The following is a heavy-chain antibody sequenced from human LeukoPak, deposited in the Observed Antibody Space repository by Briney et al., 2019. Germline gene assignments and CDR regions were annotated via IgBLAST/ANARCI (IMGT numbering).Heavy chain of an antibody. Sequence: PGGSLRLSCAASGFTFSSYWVSWVRQAPGKGLEWVANIKEDGSEKNYVDSVKGRFTISRDNAKKSLYLQMNSLRAEDTAVYYCARDPTTRLDYWGQGTLVTVSS. D-gene: IGHD4-17*01. V-gene: IGHV3-7*01. CDR2: IKEDGSEK. J-gene: IGHJ4*02. CDR3: ARDPTTRLDY. CDR1: GFTFSSYW.